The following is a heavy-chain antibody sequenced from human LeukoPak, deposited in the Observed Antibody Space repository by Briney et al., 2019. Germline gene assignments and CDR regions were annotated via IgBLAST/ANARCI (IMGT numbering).Heavy chain of an antibody. CDR3: AKDRGDSSGYYFWVVPLYYFDY. V-gene: IGHV3-23*01. Sequence: GGSLRLSCAASGFTFSSYAMSWVRQAPGKGLEWVSAICGSGGSTYYADSVKGRFTISRDNSKNTLYLQMNSLRAEDTAVYYCAKDRGDSSGYYFWVVPLYYFDYWGQGTLVTVSS. CDR1: GFTFSSYA. D-gene: IGHD3-22*01. J-gene: IGHJ4*02. CDR2: ICGSGGST.